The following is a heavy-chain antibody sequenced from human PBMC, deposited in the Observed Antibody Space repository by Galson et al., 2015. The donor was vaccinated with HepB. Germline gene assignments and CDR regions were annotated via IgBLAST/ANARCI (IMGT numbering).Heavy chain of an antibody. CDR3: LLKPAGSFDY. V-gene: IGHV3-74*01. J-gene: IGHJ4*02. CDR1: GFTFSSYS. CDR2: INSDGSST. D-gene: IGHD3-10*01. Sequence: SLRLSCAASGFTFSSYSMNWVRQAPGKGLVWVSRINSDGSSTSYADSVKGRFTISRDNAKNTLYLQMNSLRAEDTAVYYCLLKPAGSFDYWGQGTLVTVSS.